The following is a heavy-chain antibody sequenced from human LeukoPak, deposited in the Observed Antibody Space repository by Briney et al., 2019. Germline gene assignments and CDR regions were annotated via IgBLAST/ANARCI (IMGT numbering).Heavy chain of an antibody. D-gene: IGHD7-27*01. CDR2: ISKDGSEK. Sequence: PGGSLRLSCAASGFTFSSYAMHWVRQAPGKGLEWVAVISKDGSEKFYSDSVMGRFTISRDRSKGTLYLQMNSLRPEDTALYSCARDLGTGEVSGFDYWGQGTLVTVSS. V-gene: IGHV3-30-3*01. CDR1: GFTFSSYA. J-gene: IGHJ4*02. CDR3: ARDLGTGEVSGFDY.